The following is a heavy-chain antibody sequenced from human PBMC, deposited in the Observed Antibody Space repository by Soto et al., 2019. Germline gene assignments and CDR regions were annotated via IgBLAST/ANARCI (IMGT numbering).Heavy chain of an antibody. CDR3: ARQHYSTTWYLKY. Sequence: EVQLLESGGGVVQPGGSLRLSCAASGFTFSAYAMSWVRQAPGKGLEWVSVISDSGGATYYAASVKGRCTISRDNSKNTLYLQMNSLRAEDTAVYYCARQHYSTTWYLKYWGQGTLVTVSS. D-gene: IGHD6-13*01. V-gene: IGHV3-23*01. CDR1: GFTFSAYA. J-gene: IGHJ4*02. CDR2: ISDSGGAT.